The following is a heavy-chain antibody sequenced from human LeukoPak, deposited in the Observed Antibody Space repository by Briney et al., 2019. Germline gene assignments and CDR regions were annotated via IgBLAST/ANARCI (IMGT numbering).Heavy chain of an antibody. D-gene: IGHD3-9*01. J-gene: IGHJ4*02. CDR1: GIDFSHYS. CDR3: VSEESSGFIFYFDY. CDR2: ISSSGSTI. Sequence: GGSLRLSCSASGIDFSHYSMNWVRQAPGKGLEWISYISSSGSTIYYADSVKGRFTISRDNAKNSLYLQMNSLRAEDTAVYYCVSEESSGFIFYFDYWGEGTLVAVSS. V-gene: IGHV3-48*04.